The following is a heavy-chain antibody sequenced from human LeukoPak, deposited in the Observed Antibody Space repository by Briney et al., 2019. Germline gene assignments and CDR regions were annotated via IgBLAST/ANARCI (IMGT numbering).Heavy chain of an antibody. CDR3: TTDLGTYYHGSQRLIPIDY. J-gene: IGHJ4*02. V-gene: IGHV3-15*01. D-gene: IGHD3-10*01. CDR2: IKSKTDGETT. CDR1: GFTFTNAW. Sequence: GGSLRLSCVDSGFTFTNAWISWVRQAPGKGLEWIGRIKSKTDGETTNYAEPVRGGFTISRDDSKSAVYLQMNSLKIEDTAVYYCTTDLGTYYHGSQRLIPIDYWGQGTLVTVSS.